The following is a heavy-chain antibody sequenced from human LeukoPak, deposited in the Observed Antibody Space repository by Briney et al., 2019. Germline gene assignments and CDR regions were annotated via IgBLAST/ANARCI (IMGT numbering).Heavy chain of an antibody. J-gene: IGHJ6*02. Sequence: GGSLRLSCAASGFTFSSYAMHWVRQAPGKGLEWVAVISYDGSNKYYADAVNGRSTISRDNAKNSLYLQINIWTAEDTAVYYCARPGYYYGMDVWGQGTTVTVSS. V-gene: IGHV3-30-3*01. D-gene: IGHD3-10*01. CDR1: GFTFSSYA. CDR2: ISYDGSNK. CDR3: ARPGYYYGMDV.